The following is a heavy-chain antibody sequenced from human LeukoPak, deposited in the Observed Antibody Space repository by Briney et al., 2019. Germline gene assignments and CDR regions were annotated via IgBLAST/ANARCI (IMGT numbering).Heavy chain of an antibody. V-gene: IGHV4-4*07. CDR2: IYSSGST. D-gene: IGHD6-19*01. J-gene: IGHJ4*02. Sequence: KPSETLSLTCTVSGGSIISYCWSWIRQPAGRGLEWIGRIYSSGSTNYNPSLKSRVTISLDKSKNQFSLKLSSVSAADTAVYYCARGGSSGPDYWGQGTLVTVSS. CDR1: GGSIISYC. CDR3: ARGGSSGPDY.